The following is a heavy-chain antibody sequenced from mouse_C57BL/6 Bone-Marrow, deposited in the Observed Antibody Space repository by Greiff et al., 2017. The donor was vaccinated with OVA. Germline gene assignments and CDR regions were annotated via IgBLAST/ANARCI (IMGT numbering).Heavy chain of an antibody. Sequence: VQLQQSDAELVKPGASVKISCKVSGYTFTDHTIHWMKQRPEQGLEWIGYIYPRAGSTKYNEKFKGKATLTADKSSSTAYMQLNSLTSEDSAVYFCARRERQLRPWFAYWGQGTLVTVSA. CDR3: ARRERQLRPWFAY. CDR2: IYPRAGST. D-gene: IGHD3-2*02. J-gene: IGHJ3*01. V-gene: IGHV1-78*01. CDR1: GYTFTDHT.